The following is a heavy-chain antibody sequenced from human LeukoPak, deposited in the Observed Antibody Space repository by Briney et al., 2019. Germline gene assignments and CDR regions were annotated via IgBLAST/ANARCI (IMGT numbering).Heavy chain of an antibody. Sequence: SETLSLTCTVSSGSIGSYYWNWIRQPPGKGLEWIGDIYYSGSTKYNPSLKSRVTISVDTSKNQFSLKLSSVTAADTAVYYCARGDAFDIWGQGTMVTVSS. CDR2: IYYSGST. CDR1: SGSIGSYY. CDR3: ARGDAFDI. J-gene: IGHJ3*02. V-gene: IGHV4-59*08.